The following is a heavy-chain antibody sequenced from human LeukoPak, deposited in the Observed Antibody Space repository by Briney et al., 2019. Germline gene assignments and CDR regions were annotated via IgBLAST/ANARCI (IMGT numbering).Heavy chain of an antibody. CDR1: GFTFSSYS. CDR2: ISSSSSNI. CDR3: AREEWVRLTL. Sequence: PGGSLRLSCADSGFTFSSYSMNWVRQAPGKGLEWVSFISSSSSNIYYADSVKGRFTISRDNAKNSLYLQMNSLRDEDTAVYYCAREEWVRLTLWGQGTLVTVSS. J-gene: IGHJ4*02. D-gene: IGHD5-12*01. V-gene: IGHV3-48*02.